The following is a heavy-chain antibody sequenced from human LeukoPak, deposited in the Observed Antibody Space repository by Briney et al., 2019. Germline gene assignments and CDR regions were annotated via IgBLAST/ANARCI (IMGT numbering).Heavy chain of an antibody. CDR3: ARARGITFGGVIAN. CDR2: IYYSGST. D-gene: IGHD3-16*02. V-gene: IGHV4-39*01. Sequence: SETLSLTCTVSGGSLSSSSYYWGWLRQPPGKGLEWIGSIYYSGSTYYNPSLKSRVTISVDTSKNQFSLKLSSVTAADTAVYYCARARGITFGGVIANWGQGTLVTVSS. CDR1: GGSLSSSSYY. J-gene: IGHJ4*02.